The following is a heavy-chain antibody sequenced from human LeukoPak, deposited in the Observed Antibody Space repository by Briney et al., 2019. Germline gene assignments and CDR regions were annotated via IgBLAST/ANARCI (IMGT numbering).Heavy chain of an antibody. Sequence: SETLSLTCTVSGGSISSYYWSWIRQSPGKGLEWIGDIYYSGSTNYNPSLKSRVTISVDTSKNQFCLKLSSVTAADTAVYYCARRGRSGYSPHYHYYYGMDVWGQGTTVTVSS. CDR2: IYYSGST. D-gene: IGHD3-3*01. CDR3: ARRGRSGYSPHYHYYYGMDV. CDR1: GGSISSYY. V-gene: IGHV4-59*08. J-gene: IGHJ6*02.